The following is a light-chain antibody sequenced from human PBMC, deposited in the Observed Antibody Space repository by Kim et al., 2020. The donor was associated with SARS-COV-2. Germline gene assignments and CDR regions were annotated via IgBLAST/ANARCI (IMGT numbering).Light chain of an antibody. V-gene: IGKV2-24*01. J-gene: IGKJ2*01. Sequence: DIVMTQTPLSSSVTLGQPASISCRSSQSLVHSDGNTYLTWLHQRPGQHPRLLIYKTFKRFSGVPDRFSGSGAGTDFTLTISSVEAEDVGVYYCMQATDLYTFGQGTKLEI. CDR1: QSLVHSDGNTY. CDR3: MQATDLYT. CDR2: KTF.